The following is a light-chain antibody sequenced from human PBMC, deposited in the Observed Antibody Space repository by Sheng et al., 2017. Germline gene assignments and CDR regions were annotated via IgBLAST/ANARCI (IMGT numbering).Light chain of an antibody. J-gene: IGKJ2*01. CDR1: QSISTY. Sequence: DIQMTQSPSSLSASVGDRVTITCRASQSISTYLNWYQQKPGKAPNLLIYAASTLQSGVPSRFSGSGSGTDFTLTISSLQPEDFATYYCQQSYTYPMYTFSQGTKLEI. V-gene: IGKV1-39*01. CDR2: AAS. CDR3: QQSYTYPMYT.